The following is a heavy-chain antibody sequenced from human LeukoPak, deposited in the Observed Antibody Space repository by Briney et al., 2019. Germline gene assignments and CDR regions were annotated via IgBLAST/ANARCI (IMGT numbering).Heavy chain of an antibody. CDR2: ISSSTGTM. V-gene: IGHV3-48*01. Sequence: GGSLRLSCAASGFTFSSYNMNWVRQAPGKGLEWISYISSSTGTMYYADSVKGRFTISRDSSKNTLYLQMNSLRAEDTALYYCARDSSGPGYWGQGTLVTVSS. CDR3: ARDSSGPGY. J-gene: IGHJ4*02. D-gene: IGHD2/OR15-2a*01. CDR1: GFTFSSYN.